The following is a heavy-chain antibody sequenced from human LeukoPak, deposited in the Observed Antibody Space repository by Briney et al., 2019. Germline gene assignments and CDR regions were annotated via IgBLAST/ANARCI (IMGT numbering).Heavy chain of an antibody. D-gene: IGHD3-3*01. Sequence: SETLSLTCTVSGDSVSSGSYYWSWIRQPPGKGLEWIGYIYYSGSTNYNPSRKSRVTISVDTSKNQFSLKLSSVTAADTAVYYCARDIRYYALDYWGQGTLVTVSS. CDR1: GDSVSSGSYY. CDR2: IYYSGST. CDR3: ARDIRYYALDY. V-gene: IGHV4-61*01. J-gene: IGHJ4*02.